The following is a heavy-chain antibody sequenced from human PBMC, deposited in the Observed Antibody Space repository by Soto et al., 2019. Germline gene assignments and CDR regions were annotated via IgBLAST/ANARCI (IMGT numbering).Heavy chain of an antibody. CDR1: GYRFTSYW. CDR2: IYPGDSNT. CDR3: ARHAYDFWSGHPNPRYYYGMDV. J-gene: IGHJ6*02. D-gene: IGHD3-3*01. Sequence: PGESLKISCKGSGYRFTSYWIGWVRQMPGKGLEWMGIIYPGDSNTRYSPSLQGQVTISVDKSISTAYLQGSSLKATDTAMYYCARHAYDFWSGHPNPRYYYGMDVWGQGTTVTVSS. V-gene: IGHV5-51*01.